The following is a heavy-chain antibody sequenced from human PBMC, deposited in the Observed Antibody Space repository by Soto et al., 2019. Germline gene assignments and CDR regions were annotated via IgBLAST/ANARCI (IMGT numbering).Heavy chain of an antibody. V-gene: IGHV3-23*01. CDR2: ISGSGGST. Sequence: EVQLLESGGGLVQPGGSLRLSCAASGFTFSSYAMSWVRQAPGKGLEWVSAISGSGGSTYCADSVKGRFTISRDNSKNTLYLQMNSLRAEDTAVYYCAKLEGGVYCTNGVCYGRVVDYWGQGTLVTVSS. CDR1: GFTFSSYA. CDR3: AKLEGGVYCTNGVCYGRVVDY. D-gene: IGHD2-8*01. J-gene: IGHJ4*02.